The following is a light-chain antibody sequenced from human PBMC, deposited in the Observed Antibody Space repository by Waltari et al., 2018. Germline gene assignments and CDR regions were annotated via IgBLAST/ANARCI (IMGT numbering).Light chain of an antibody. Sequence: EIVLTQSPGTLSLSPGERATLSCRARQSLPNNDLAWYHHKPGQAPRLIIFGASSRAAGIPDRFSGGGSGTDFTLTISRLEPEDFAVFYCHHYGDSSAWTFGQGTKLEI. V-gene: IGKV3-20*01. CDR2: GAS. J-gene: IGKJ1*01. CDR3: HHYGDSSAWT. CDR1: QSLPNND.